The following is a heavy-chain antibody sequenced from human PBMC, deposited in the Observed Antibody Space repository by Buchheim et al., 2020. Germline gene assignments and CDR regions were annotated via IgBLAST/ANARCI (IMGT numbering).Heavy chain of an antibody. J-gene: IGHJ3*01. V-gene: IGHV3-21*01. D-gene: IGHD1-26*01. CDR1: GFTFSNYA. CDR2: ISSGSAYI. CDR3: AVIEGATYNAFDF. Sequence: EVQLVESGGGPVKPGGSLRLSCAASGFTFSNYAMNWVRQAPGKGLEWVSSISSGSAYIYYADSLKGRFTISRDDAKTSVYLQMNSLRAEDTAVYYCAVIEGATYNAFDFWGQGT.